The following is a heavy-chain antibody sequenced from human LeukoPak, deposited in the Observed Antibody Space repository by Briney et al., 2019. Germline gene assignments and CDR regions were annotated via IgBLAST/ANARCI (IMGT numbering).Heavy chain of an antibody. Sequence: PGGSLRLSCAASGFTFSSYSMNWVRQAPRKGLEWVSSISSSSSYIYYADSVKGRFTISRDNAKNSLYLQMNSLRAEDTAVYYCARDGEGRGTAMVLPPFDYWGQGTLVTVSS. CDR1: GFTFSSYS. J-gene: IGHJ4*02. CDR2: ISSSSSYI. CDR3: ARDGEGRGTAMVLPPFDY. D-gene: IGHD5-18*01. V-gene: IGHV3-21*01.